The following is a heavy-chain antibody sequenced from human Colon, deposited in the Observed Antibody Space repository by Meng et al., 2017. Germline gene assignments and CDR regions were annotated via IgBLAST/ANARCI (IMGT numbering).Heavy chain of an antibody. CDR1: GLTFSNSW. D-gene: IGHD3/OR15-3a*01. CDR2: IKRQTDGGTP. J-gene: IGHJ3*02. CDR3: GTGAAFDI. V-gene: IGHV3-15*01. Sequence: AESLCLTCVASGLTFSNSWMSWVRQAPGKGLEWVGRIKRQTDGGTPDYAVPVKGRFTISRDDSENTLFLQMNSLKAEDTAVYYCGTGAAFDIWGQGTTVTVSS.